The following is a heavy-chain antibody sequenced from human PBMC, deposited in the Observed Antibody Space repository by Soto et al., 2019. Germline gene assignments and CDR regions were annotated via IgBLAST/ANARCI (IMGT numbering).Heavy chain of an antibody. CDR2: VWYDGGNK. V-gene: IGHV3-33*01. D-gene: IGHD5-12*01. CDR3: VRAAGYSGNDYVYYYGMDV. J-gene: IGHJ6*02. CDR1: GFTFSSYG. Sequence: QVQLVESGGGVVQPGRSLRLSCAASGFTFSSYGMHWVRQAPGKGLEWVALVWYDGGNKYYADSVKGRFTISRDNSKNTLYLQMNSLRDEDTAVYYCVRAAGYSGNDYVYYYGMDVWGQGTPVTVSS.